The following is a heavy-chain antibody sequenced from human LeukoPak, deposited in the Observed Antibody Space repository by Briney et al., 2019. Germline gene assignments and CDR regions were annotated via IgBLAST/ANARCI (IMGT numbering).Heavy chain of an antibody. D-gene: IGHD1-26*01. Sequence: ASVKVSCKASGGTFSSYAISWVRQAPGQGLEWMGGIIPIFGTANYAQKFQGRVTITADESTSTAYMELSSLRSEDTAVYYCAKYGPQDSGSSHFDYWGQGALVTVSS. CDR2: IIPIFGTA. CDR1: GGTFSSYA. V-gene: IGHV1-69*13. CDR3: AKYGPQDSGSSHFDY. J-gene: IGHJ4*02.